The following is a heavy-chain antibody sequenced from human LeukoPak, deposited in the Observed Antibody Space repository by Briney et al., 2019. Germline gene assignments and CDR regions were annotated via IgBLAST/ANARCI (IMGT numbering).Heavy chain of an antibody. CDR1: GFTVSSNY. D-gene: IGHD3-10*02. J-gene: IGHJ5*02. CDR3: AKDPFYYVGYNWFDP. CDR2: IYSGGST. Sequence: GGSLRLSCAASGFTVSSNYMSWVRQAPGKGLEWVSVIYSGGSTYYADSVKGRFTISRDNSKNTLYLQMNSLRAEDTAVYYCAKDPFYYVGYNWFDPWGQGTLVTVSS. V-gene: IGHV3-53*01.